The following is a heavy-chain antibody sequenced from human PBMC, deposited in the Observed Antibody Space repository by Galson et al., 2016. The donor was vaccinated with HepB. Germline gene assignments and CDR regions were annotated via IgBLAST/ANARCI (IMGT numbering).Heavy chain of an antibody. CDR2: VYDSGST. D-gene: IGHD1-26*01. Sequence: SETLSLTCTVSGGSISGSYWSWIRQPPGKGLEWIGYVYDSGSTNYNPSLKSRLTISIDTSKNQFSLKLTSVTAADTAVYYCARLPRLWDGYFDYWGHGTLVTVSS. CDR3: ARLPRLWDGYFDY. CDR1: GGSISGSY. V-gene: IGHV4-59*08. J-gene: IGHJ4*01.